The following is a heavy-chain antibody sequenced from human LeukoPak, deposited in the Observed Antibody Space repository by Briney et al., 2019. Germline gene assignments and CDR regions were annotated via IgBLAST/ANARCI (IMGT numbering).Heavy chain of an antibody. V-gene: IGHV3-11*05. D-gene: IGHD1-14*01. CDR3: ARVARSAGTSYWYFDM. CDR1: GFTFSDYY. J-gene: IGHJ2*01. CDR2: ISSSSSYT. Sequence: PGGSLRLSCAASGFTFSDYYMSWIRQAPGKGLEWVSYISSSSSYTNYADSVKGRFTISRDNAKNSLYLQMDSLRAEDTAVYYCARVARSAGTSYWYFDMWGRGTLLTVSS.